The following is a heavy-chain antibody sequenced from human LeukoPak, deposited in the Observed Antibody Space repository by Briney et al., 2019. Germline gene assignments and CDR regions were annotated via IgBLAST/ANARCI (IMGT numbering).Heavy chain of an antibody. CDR2: INSNTGGT. Sequence: ASVKVSCKASVYTFTGYHMHWVRQAPGQGLEWVGWINSNTGGTNYAQEFQGRVTMTRDTSISTAYMDLSSLRSDDTAVYYCARDDSSSSANAFDIWGQGTMVSVSS. CDR1: VYTFTGYH. J-gene: IGHJ3*02. D-gene: IGHD6-6*01. CDR3: ARDDSSSSANAFDI. V-gene: IGHV1-2*02.